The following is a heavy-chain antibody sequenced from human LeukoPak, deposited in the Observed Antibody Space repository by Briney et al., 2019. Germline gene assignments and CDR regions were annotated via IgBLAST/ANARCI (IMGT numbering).Heavy chain of an antibody. J-gene: IGHJ6*02. CDR1: GYTFTSYG. V-gene: IGHV1-18*01. CDR3: ASGSSDKGYYYGMDV. D-gene: IGHD1-26*01. CDR2: ISAYNGNT. Sequence: ASVKVSCKASGYTFTSYGISWVRQAPGQGLEWMVWISAYNGNTNYAQKLQGRVTMTTDASTSTAYMELRSLRSDDTAVYYCASGSSDKGYYYGMDVWGQGTTVTVSS.